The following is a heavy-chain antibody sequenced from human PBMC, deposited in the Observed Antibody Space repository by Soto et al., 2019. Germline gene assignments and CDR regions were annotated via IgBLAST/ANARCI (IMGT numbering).Heavy chain of an antibody. Sequence: KFQGRVTITRDTSASTAYMELSSLRSEDTAVYYCARDPQILTGYYYYYYGMDVWGQGTTVTVSS. D-gene: IGHD3-9*01. J-gene: IGHJ6*02. CDR3: ARDPQILTGYYYYYYGMDV. V-gene: IGHV1-3*01.